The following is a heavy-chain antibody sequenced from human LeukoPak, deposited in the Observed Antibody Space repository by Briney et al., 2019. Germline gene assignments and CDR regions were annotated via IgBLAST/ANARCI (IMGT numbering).Heavy chain of an antibody. V-gene: IGHV3-48*03. CDR2: ISSSGSTI. CDR3: ATPGGLTYYYDSSGYTLDY. J-gene: IGHJ4*02. D-gene: IGHD3-22*01. CDR1: GFTFSSYE. Sequence: GGSLRFSCAASGFTFSSYEMNWVRQAPGKGLEWVSYISSSGSTIYYADSVKGRFTISRDNAKNSLYLQMNSLRAEDTAVYYCATPGGLTYYYDSSGYTLDYWGQGTLVTVSS.